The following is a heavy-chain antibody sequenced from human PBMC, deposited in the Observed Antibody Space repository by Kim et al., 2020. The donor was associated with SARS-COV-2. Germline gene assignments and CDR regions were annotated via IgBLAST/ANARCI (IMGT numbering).Heavy chain of an antibody. D-gene: IGHD6-6*01. J-gene: IGHJ6*02. V-gene: IGHV4-59*01. Sequence: SETLSLTCTVSGGSISSYYWSWIRQPPGKGLEWIGYIYYSGSTNYNPSLKSRVTISVDTSKNQFSLKLSSVTAADTAVYYCARESSSPTNYYGMDVWGQGTTVTVSS. CDR1: GGSISSYY. CDR2: IYYSGST. CDR3: ARESSSPTNYYGMDV.